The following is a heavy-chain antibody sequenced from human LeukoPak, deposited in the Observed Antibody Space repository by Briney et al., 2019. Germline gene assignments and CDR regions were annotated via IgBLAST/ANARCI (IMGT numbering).Heavy chain of an antibody. CDR2: INHSGST. CDR1: GGSFSAYY. D-gene: IGHD6-19*01. CDR3: AGQWLVQVWFDP. Sequence: SETLSLTCAVYGGSFSAYYWSWIRQPPGKGLEWIGEINHSGSTNYNPSLKSRVTISVDTSKNQFSLKLSSVTAADTAVYYCAGQWLVQVWFDPWGQGTLVTVSS. J-gene: IGHJ5*02. V-gene: IGHV4-34*01.